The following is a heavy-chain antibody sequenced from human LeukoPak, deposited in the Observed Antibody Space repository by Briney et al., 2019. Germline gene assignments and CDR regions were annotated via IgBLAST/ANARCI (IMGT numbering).Heavy chain of an antibody. D-gene: IGHD3-22*01. J-gene: IGHJ6*03. CDR1: GFTFSSYS. V-gene: IGHV3-21*01. CDR3: ARDVQYYYDSSGYYRTAYYYYYYYMDV. Sequence: GGSLRLSCAASGFTFSSYSMDWVRQAPGKGLEWVSSISSSSSYIYYADSVKGRFTISRDNAKNSLYLQMNSLRAEDTAVYYCARDVQYYYDSSGYYRTAYYYYYYYMDVWGKGTTVTVSS. CDR2: ISSSSSYI.